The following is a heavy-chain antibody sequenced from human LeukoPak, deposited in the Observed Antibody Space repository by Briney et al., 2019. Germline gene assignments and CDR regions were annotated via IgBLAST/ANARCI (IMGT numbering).Heavy chain of an antibody. CDR3: ARSVPATGVLSY. Sequence: GGSLRLSCAASGFTFSSYDMHWVRQATGKGLEWVSAIGTAGDTYYPGSVKGRFTISRENAKNSLYLQMNSLRAGDTAVYYCARSVPATGVLSYWGQGTLDTVSS. V-gene: IGHV3-13*01. CDR2: IGTAGDT. CDR1: GFTFSSYD. D-gene: IGHD2-2*01. J-gene: IGHJ4*02.